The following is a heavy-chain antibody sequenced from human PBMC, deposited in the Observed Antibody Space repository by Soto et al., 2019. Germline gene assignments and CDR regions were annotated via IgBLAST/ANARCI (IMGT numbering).Heavy chain of an antibody. CDR2: ISRDGTNT. D-gene: IGHD3-22*01. CDR3: VKETYYDDVSSYYPLGS. CDR1: GFTFDDYN. Sequence: EVQLVQSGGVVVQPGGSLRLSCAASGFTFDDYNMHWVRQAPGKGLEWVSLISRDGTNTNYAESVKGRFTISRDNSKNSLYMQMNILRTEDTALYYCVKETYYDDVSSYYPLGSWGQGTLVTVSS. V-gene: IGHV3-43*01. J-gene: IGHJ5*02.